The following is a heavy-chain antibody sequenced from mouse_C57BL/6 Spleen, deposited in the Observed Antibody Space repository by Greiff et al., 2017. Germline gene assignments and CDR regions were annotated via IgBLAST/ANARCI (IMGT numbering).Heavy chain of an antibody. CDR1: GFSLTSYA. CDR2: IWTGGGT. Sequence: VQVVESGPGLVAPSQSLSITCTVSGFSLTSYAISWVRQPPGKGLEWLGVIWTGGGTNYNSALKSRLSISKDNSKSQVFLKMNSLQTDDTARYXCARERIYDGYYEAYWGQGTRGTVSA. CDR3: ARERIYDGYYEAY. V-gene: IGHV2-9-1*01. J-gene: IGHJ3*01. D-gene: IGHD2-3*01.